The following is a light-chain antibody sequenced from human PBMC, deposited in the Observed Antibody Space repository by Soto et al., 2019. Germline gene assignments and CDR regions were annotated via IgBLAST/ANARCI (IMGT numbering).Light chain of an antibody. CDR3: QEDNSYPYT. J-gene: IGKJ2*01. V-gene: IGKV1-5*03. CDR1: QSISSW. Sequence: DIQMTQSPSTLSASVGDRVFITCRASQSISSWLAWYQQKPGKAPKVLIYKASSLEIGVPSRFTGSGSGTEITLTFSSLQPDDFATYYCQEDNSYPYTFGQGTKLEIK. CDR2: KAS.